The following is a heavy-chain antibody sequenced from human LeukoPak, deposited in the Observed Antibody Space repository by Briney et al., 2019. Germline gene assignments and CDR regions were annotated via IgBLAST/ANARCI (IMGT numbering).Heavy chain of an antibody. D-gene: IGHD1-26*01. Sequence: SETLSLTCAVYGGSFSGYYWSWIRQPPGKGLEWIGEINHSGSTNYNPSLKSRVTISVDTSKNQFSLKLSSVTAADTAVYYCARNRGSYASDYWGQGTLVPVSS. J-gene: IGHJ4*02. CDR2: INHSGST. CDR1: GGSFSGYY. V-gene: IGHV4-34*01. CDR3: ARNRGSYASDY.